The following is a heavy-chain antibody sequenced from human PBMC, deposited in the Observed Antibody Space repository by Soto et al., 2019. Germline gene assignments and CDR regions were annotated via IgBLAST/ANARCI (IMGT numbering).Heavy chain of an antibody. V-gene: IGHV4-4*02. CDR1: GGSISSSNW. D-gene: IGHD2-15*01. J-gene: IGHJ6*02. Sequence: PSETLSLTCAVSGGSISSSNWWSWVRQPPGKGLEWIGEIYHSGSTNYNPSLKSRVTISVDKSKNQFSLKLSSVTAADTAVYYCARSGSCFSKLGHSYYGMDVSAQRTTDTVSS. CDR2: IYHSGST. CDR3: ARSGSCFSKLGHSYYGMDV.